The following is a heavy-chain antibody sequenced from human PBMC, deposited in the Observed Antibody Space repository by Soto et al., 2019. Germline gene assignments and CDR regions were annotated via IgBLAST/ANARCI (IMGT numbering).Heavy chain of an antibody. CDR2: ISAYNGNT. J-gene: IGHJ4*02. Sequence: ASVKVSCKDSGYTFTSYGISWVRQAPGQGLEWMGWISAYNGNTNYAQKLQGRVTMTTDTSTSTAYMELRSLRSDDTAVYYCARDYSFSWIYYKFDYWGQGTLVTVSS. D-gene: IGHD3-10*01. CDR1: GYTFTSYG. CDR3: ARDYSFSWIYYKFDY. V-gene: IGHV1-18*01.